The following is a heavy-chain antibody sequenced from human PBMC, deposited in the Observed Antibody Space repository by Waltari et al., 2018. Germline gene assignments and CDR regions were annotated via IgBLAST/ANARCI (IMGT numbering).Heavy chain of an antibody. CDR2: ISSSGSTI. CDR3: ASFSIVVVVAAPGG. CDR1: GFTFSSYE. D-gene: IGHD2-15*01. V-gene: IGHV3-48*03. J-gene: IGHJ4*02. Sequence: AASGFTFSSYEMNWVRQAPGKGLEWVSYISSSGSTIYYADSVKGRFTISRDNAKNSLYLQMNSLRAEDTAVYYCASFSIVVVVAAPGGWGQGTLVTVSS.